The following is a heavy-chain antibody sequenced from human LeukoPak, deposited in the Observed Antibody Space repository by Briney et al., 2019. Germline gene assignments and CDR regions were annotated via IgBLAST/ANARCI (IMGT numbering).Heavy chain of an antibody. Sequence: GSLRPSCAAPGFTFSNYAMSWVRQAPGKGLEGVSAISGSGGSTYYADSVKGRFTISRDNSKNTLYLQMNSLRAEDTAVYYCAKDILTGYPSSLTFDYWGQGTLVTVSS. CDR2: ISGSGGST. V-gene: IGHV3-23*01. CDR3: AKDILTGYPSSLTFDY. J-gene: IGHJ4*02. CDR1: GFTFSNYA. D-gene: IGHD3-9*01.